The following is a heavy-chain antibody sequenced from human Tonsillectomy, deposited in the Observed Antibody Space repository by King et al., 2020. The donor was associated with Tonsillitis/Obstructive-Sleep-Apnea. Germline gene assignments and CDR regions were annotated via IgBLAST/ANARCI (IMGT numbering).Heavy chain of an antibody. J-gene: IGHJ4*02. Sequence: VQLVESGGDLVQPGGSLRLSCAASGFTFSSYDMHWVRQATGKGLEWVSAIGTAGDTYYPGSVKGRFTISRENAKNSLYLQMNSLRAGDTAVYYCARGGVRLSPVDYWGQGTLVTVSS. CDR1: GFTFSSYD. V-gene: IGHV3-13*01. D-gene: IGHD6-19*01. CDR2: IGTAGDT. CDR3: ARGGVRLSPVDY.